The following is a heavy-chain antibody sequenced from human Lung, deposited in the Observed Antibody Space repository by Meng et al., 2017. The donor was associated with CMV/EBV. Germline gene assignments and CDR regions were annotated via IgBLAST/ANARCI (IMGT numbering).Heavy chain of an antibody. J-gene: IGHJ3*02. CDR1: GGSVSSGSYY. D-gene: IGHD3-3*01. V-gene: IGHV4-61*01. CDR3: ARMGRFSGSYDFWSGYSPPGGFDI. CDR2: IYYSGST. Sequence: SETLSLXCTVSGGSVSSGSYYWSWIRQPPGKGLEWIGYIYYSGSTNYNPSLKSRVTISVDTSKNQFSLKLSSVTAADTAVYYCARMGRFSGSYDFWSGYSPPGGFDIWGQGXMVTVSS.